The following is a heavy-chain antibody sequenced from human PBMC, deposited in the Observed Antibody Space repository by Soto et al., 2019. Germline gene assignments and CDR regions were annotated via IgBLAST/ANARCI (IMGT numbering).Heavy chain of an antibody. D-gene: IGHD1-7*01. V-gene: IGHV1-18*04. CDR1: GYPFGTYA. CDR2: ISTNSGNT. J-gene: IGHJ4*02. Sequence: ASVKVSCKASGYPFGTYAITWVRQAPGQGLEWVGWISTNSGNTYYAQNFQGRVTLTTDTSTTTAYMEFRSLTSDDTAIYYCAKTYNWNSEGFDHWGQGTLVTVSS. CDR3: AKTYNWNSEGFDH.